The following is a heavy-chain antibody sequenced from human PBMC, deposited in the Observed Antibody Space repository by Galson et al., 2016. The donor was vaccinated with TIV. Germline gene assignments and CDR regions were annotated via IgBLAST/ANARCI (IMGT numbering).Heavy chain of an antibody. CDR1: GFTFSTYE. CDR3: ARFGAGRSQRVSHFDS. Sequence: SLRLSCAGSGFTFSTYEMNWVRQAPGKGLEWLSYISSSDTTTSYADSVKGRFTISRDNAKTSLYLQMTSLRGEDTAVYYCARFGAGRSQRVSHFDSWGQGTLVTVSS. D-gene: IGHD3-16*01. CDR2: ISSSDTTT. J-gene: IGHJ4*02. V-gene: IGHV3-48*03.